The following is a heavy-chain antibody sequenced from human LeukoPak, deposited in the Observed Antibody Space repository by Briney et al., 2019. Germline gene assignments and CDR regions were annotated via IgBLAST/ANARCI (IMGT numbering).Heavy chain of an antibody. J-gene: IGHJ4*02. CDR2: LSYDGSYQ. D-gene: IGHD4/OR15-4a*01. Sequence: QPGGSLRLSCAPSGFNFSTYPMHWVRQAPGKGLEWVALLSYDGSYQYYADSVKGRFTISRDNSKNTLYLQMNSLRAEDTAVYYCAKDVYRDYVLDYWGQGTLVTVSS. CDR1: GFNFSTYP. V-gene: IGHV3-30*04. CDR3: AKDVYRDYVLDY.